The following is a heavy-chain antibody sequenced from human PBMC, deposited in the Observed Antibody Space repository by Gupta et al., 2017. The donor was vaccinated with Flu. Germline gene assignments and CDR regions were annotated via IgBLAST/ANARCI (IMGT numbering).Heavy chain of an antibody. Sequence: GKGLEWGAVIWYDGSHKDYADSVKGRFTISRDNSKNTLYLQMDSLRPEDTAVYYCARDDFCTSTSCYGWTLDFWGQGTLVTVSS. D-gene: IGHD2-2*01. CDR2: IWYDGSHK. V-gene: IGHV3-33*01. CDR3: ARDDFCTSTSCYGWTLDF. J-gene: IGHJ4*02.